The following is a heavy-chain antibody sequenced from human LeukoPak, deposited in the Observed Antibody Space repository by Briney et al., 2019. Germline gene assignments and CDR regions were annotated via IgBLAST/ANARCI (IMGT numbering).Heavy chain of an antibody. CDR2: ISGSGGST. V-gene: IGHV3-23*01. D-gene: IGHD2-21*02. CDR1: GFTFSSYA. Sequence: WGSLRLSCAASGFTFSSYAMSWVRQAPGKGLEWVSAISGSGGSTYYADSVKGRYTISRDNSKNTQYLQMNRMRAEDTAVYYCAKVECGGDCYSHAVDWGQGTLVTVSS. J-gene: IGHJ4*02. CDR3: AKVECGGDCYSHAVD.